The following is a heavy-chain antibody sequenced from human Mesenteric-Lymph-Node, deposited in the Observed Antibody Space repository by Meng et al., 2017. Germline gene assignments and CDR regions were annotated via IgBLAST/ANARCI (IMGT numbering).Heavy chain of an antibody. CDR1: GGSLSGYY. J-gene: IGHJ4*02. Sequence: QVQSQGSGPGLVKPSQTLSLTCAVYGGSLSGYYWNWIRQTPEKGLEWIGESNHRGTTNYNPSLKGRVTISVDTSKNHFSLSLTSMTAADTAVYYCATVRYWGQGTLVTVSS. D-gene: IGHD4-17*01. CDR3: ATVRY. CDR2: SNHRGTT. V-gene: IGHV4-34*09.